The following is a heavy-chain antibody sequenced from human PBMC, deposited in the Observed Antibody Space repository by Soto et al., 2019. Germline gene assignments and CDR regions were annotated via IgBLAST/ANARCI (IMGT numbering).Heavy chain of an antibody. V-gene: IGHV3-7*03. CDR3: ARDDLSGRPDY. Sequence: GGSLRLSCAASGFTFSSYWMSWVRQAPGKGLEWVANIKQDGSEKYYVDSVKGRFTISRDNAKNSLYPQMNSLRAEDTAVYYCARDDLSGRPDYWGQGTLVTVSS. CDR1: GFTFSSYW. D-gene: IGHD1-26*01. CDR2: IKQDGSEK. J-gene: IGHJ4*02.